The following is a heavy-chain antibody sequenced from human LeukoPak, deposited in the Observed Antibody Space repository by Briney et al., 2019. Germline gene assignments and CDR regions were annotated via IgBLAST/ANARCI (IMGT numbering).Heavy chain of an antibody. CDR2: INYGGST. Sequence: SETLSLTCTVSGASISSSNYYWGWIRQPPGKGLEGIGSINYGGSTYYNPSLKSRVTMYVDTSKNQFSLKVNSVTAADTAVYSCARVIAAPYLDYWGQGILVTVSS. CDR3: ARVIAAPYLDY. CDR1: GASISSSNYY. J-gene: IGHJ4*02. V-gene: IGHV4-39*01. D-gene: IGHD6-6*01.